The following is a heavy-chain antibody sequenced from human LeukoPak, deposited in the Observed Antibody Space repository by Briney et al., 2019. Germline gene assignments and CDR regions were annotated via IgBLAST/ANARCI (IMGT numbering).Heavy chain of an antibody. CDR2: ISSNGGST. CDR3: ARVVGDYGAFDV. D-gene: IGHD4-17*01. Sequence: AGGSLRLSCAASGFTFSSYAMHWVRQAPGKGLEYVSAISSNGGSTYYANSVKGRFTISRDNSKNTLYLQMGSLRAEDMAMYYCARVVGDYGAFDVWGQGTMVTVSS. CDR1: GFTFSSYA. V-gene: IGHV3-64*01. J-gene: IGHJ3*01.